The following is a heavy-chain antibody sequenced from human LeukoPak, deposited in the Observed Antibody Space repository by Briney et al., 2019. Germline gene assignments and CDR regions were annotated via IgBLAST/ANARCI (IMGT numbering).Heavy chain of an antibody. V-gene: IGHV3-23*01. CDR3: AKGSYYDSSGSFYFDY. J-gene: IGHJ4*02. D-gene: IGHD3-22*01. Sequence: AGGSLRLSCGASGFTFSSYAMSWVRQAPGKGLEWVSGISGSGDNTYYADSVKGRFTISGDNSKNTLYVQVNSLGTEDTAAYYCAKGSYYDSSGSFYFDYWGQGTLVTVSS. CDR1: GFTFSSYA. CDR2: ISGSGDNT.